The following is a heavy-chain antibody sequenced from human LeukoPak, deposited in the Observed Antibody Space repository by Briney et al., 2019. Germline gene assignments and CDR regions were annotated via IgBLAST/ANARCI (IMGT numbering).Heavy chain of an antibody. D-gene: IGHD5-24*01. Sequence: QPGGSLRLSCAASGFTFSSYWMSWVRQAPGKGLEWVANIKQDGSEKYYVDSVKGRFTISRDNAKNSLYLQMNSLRAEDTAVYYCARVTWAEMATLSLDYWGQGTLVTVSS. CDR1: GFTFSSYW. CDR2: IKQDGSEK. J-gene: IGHJ4*02. V-gene: IGHV3-7*01. CDR3: ARVTWAEMATLSLDY.